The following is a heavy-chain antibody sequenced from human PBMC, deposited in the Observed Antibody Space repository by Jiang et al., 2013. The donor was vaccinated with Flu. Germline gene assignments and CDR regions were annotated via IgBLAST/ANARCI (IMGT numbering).Heavy chain of an antibody. Sequence: FTFSDYYMSWIRQAPGKGLEWVSYISSSSSYTNYADSVKGRFTISRDNAKNSLYLQMNSLRAEDTAVYYCARPRMKSQPRSRLQYSGSHLDYYYYGMDVWGQGTTVTVSS. CDR1: FTFSDYY. V-gene: IGHV3-11*06. CDR3: ARPRMKSQPRSRLQYSGSHLDYYYYGMDV. CDR2: ISSSSSYT. D-gene: IGHD1-26*01. J-gene: IGHJ6*02.